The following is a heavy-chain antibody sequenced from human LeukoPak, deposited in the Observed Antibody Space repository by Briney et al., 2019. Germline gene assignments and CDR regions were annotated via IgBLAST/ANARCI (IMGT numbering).Heavy chain of an antibody. J-gene: IGHJ5*02. CDR2: ISRSSSSI. D-gene: IGHD6-19*01. CDR1: GFTFRSYE. V-gene: IGHV3-48*03. CDR3: ARDRSGWYRWFDP. Sequence: PGGSLRLSCAASGFTFRSYEMNWVRQAPGKGLEWVSYISRSSSSIYYADSVKGRFTISRDNAKNSLYLQMNSLRAEDTAVYYCARDRSGWYRWFDPWGRGTLVTVSS.